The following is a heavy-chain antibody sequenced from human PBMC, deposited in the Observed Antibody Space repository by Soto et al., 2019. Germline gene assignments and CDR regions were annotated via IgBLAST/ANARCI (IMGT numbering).Heavy chain of an antibody. D-gene: IGHD5-18*01. CDR2: IYYSGST. V-gene: IGHV4-59*01. CDR3: ARATRYSYGPYFDY. J-gene: IGHJ4*02. CDR1: GGSISSYY. Sequence: SETLSLTCTVSGGSISSYYWSWIRQPPGKGLEWIGYIYYSGSTNYNPSLKSRVTISVDTSKNQFSLKLSSVTAADTAVYYCARATRYSYGPYFDYWGQGTLVTVSS.